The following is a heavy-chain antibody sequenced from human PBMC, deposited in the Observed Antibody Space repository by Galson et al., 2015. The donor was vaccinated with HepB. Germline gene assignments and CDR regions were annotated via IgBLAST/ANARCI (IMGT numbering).Heavy chain of an antibody. CDR2: ISGSGGST. CDR1: GFTFSSYA. Sequence: SLRLSCAASGFTFSSYAMSWVRQAPGKGLEWVSAISGSGGSTYYADSVKGRFTISRDNSKNTLYLQMNSLRAEDTAVYYCAKEGVGQLAAAKHWFDPWGQGTLVTVSS. V-gene: IGHV3-23*01. J-gene: IGHJ5*02. D-gene: IGHD6-13*01. CDR3: AKEGVGQLAAAKHWFDP.